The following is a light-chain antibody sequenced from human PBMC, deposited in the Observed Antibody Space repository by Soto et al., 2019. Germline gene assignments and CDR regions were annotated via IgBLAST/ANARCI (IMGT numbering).Light chain of an antibody. Sequence: DIQMTQSPSTLSASVGDRVTITCGASQTISSWLAWFQQRPGKAPKLLIYKASTLKSGVPSRFSGSGSGTEFTLTISSLQPEDFATYYCQQSYSTKWTFGQGTKVDIK. V-gene: IGKV1-5*03. CDR2: KAS. CDR3: QQSYSTKWT. CDR1: QTISSW. J-gene: IGKJ1*01.